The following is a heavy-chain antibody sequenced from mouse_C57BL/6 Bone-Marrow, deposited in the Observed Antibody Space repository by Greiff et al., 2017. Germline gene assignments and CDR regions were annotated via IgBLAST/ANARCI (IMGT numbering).Heavy chain of an antibody. V-gene: IGHV1-54*01. J-gene: IGHJ2*01. CDR3: AREFPYYYGSSLDY. Sequence: VQLQQSGAELVRPGTSVTVSCKASGYAFTNYLIEWVKQRPGQGLEWIGVINPGSGGTNYNEKFKGKATLTADKSSSTAYMQLTSLTSEDSAVYVCAREFPYYYGSSLDYWGKGTTLTVSS. CDR2: INPGSGGT. D-gene: IGHD1-1*01. CDR1: GYAFTNYL.